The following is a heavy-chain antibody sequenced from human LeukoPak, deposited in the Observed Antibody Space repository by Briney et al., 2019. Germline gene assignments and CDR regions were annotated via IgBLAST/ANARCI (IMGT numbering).Heavy chain of an antibody. CDR2: ISAYNGNT. CDR3: ARLRKLAAAGYYMDV. J-gene: IGHJ6*03. D-gene: IGHD6-13*01. Sequence: ASVRVSCKASGYTFTSYGISWVRQAPGQGREWMGWISAYNGNTNYAQKLQGRVTMTTDTSTSTAYMELRSLRSDDTAVYYCARLRKLAAAGYYMDVWGKGTTVTVSS. CDR1: GYTFTSYG. V-gene: IGHV1-18*01.